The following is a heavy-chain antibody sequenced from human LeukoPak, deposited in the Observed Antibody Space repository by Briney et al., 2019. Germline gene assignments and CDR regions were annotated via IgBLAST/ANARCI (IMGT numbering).Heavy chain of an antibody. CDR1: GGTFSSYA. J-gene: IGHJ4*02. Sequence: GSSVKVSCKASGGTFSSYAISWVREAPGQGLEWMGGIIPIFGTANYAQKFQGRVTITTDESTSTAYMELSSLRSEDTAVYYCASGKSRDGYNTVDYWGQGTLVTVSS. CDR3: ASGKSRDGYNTVDY. D-gene: IGHD5-24*01. V-gene: IGHV1-69*05. CDR2: IIPIFGTA.